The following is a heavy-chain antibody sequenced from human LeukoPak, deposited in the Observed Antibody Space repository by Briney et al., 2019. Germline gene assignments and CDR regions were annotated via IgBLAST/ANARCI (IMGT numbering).Heavy chain of an antibody. D-gene: IGHD3-10*01. CDR1: GGSFSGYY. CDR2: INHSGGT. Sequence: SETLSLTCAVYGGSFSGYYWSWIRQPPGKGLEWIGEINHSGGTNYNPSLKSRVTISVDTSKNQFSLKLSSVTAADTAVYYCARGSGSYYNLIDYWGQGTLVTVSS. CDR3: ARGSGSYYNLIDY. V-gene: IGHV4-34*01. J-gene: IGHJ4*02.